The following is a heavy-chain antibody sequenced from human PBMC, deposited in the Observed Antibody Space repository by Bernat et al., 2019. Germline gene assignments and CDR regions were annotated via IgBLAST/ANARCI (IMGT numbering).Heavy chain of an antibody. CDR2: IYSGGST. V-gene: IGHV3-53*01. CDR3: ARDQRDYDILTGYFFRGAFDI. Sequence: EVQLVESGGGLIQPGGSLRLSCAASGFTVSSNYMSWFRQAPGKGLEWVSVIYSGGSTYYADSVEGRFTIYRDNSKNTLYLQMNSLRAEDTAVYYCARDQRDYDILTGYFFRGAFDIWGQGTMVTVSS. J-gene: IGHJ3*02. CDR1: GFTVSSNY. D-gene: IGHD3-9*01.